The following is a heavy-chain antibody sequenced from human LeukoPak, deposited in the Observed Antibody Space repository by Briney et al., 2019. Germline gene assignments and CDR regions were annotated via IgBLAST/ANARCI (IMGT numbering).Heavy chain of an antibody. Sequence: PSETLSLTCSVSGASINNYYWSWFRQPPGKGLEWLAYIYYSGSTNYNPSFKSRVTISVDTSRSQFSLMLSSVIAADTAVYYCARHNARLRGWIGEVDFWGQGALVTVSS. CDR2: IYYSGST. CDR1: GASINNYY. V-gene: IGHV4-59*08. CDR3: ARHNARLRGWIGEVDF. D-gene: IGHD3-10*01. J-gene: IGHJ4*02.